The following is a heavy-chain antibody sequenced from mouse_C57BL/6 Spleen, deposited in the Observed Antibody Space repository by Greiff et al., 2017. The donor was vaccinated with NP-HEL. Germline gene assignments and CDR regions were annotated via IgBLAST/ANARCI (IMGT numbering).Heavy chain of an antibody. D-gene: IGHD1-1*01. Sequence: DVQLVESGGGLVKPGGSLKLSCAASGFTFSDYGMHWVRQAPEKGLEWVAYISSGSSTIYYADTVKGRFTISRDNAKNTLFLQMTSLRSEDTAMYYCARDYGSLYAVDYWGQGTSVTVSS. CDR2: ISSGSSTI. CDR3: ARDYGSLYAVDY. V-gene: IGHV5-17*01. J-gene: IGHJ4*01. CDR1: GFTFSDYG.